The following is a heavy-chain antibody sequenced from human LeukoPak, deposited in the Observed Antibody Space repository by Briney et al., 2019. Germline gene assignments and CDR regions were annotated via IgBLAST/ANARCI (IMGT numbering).Heavy chain of an antibody. Sequence: SVKVSCKASGGTFSSYAISWVRQAPGQGLEWMGGIIPIFGTANYAQKFQGRVTITADESTSTAYMELSSLRSEDTAVYYCARDPGDYYDSSGYYYNYFDYWGQGTLVTVSS. D-gene: IGHD3-22*01. V-gene: IGHV1-69*13. CDR3: ARDPGDYYDSSGYYYNYFDY. CDR2: IIPIFGTA. CDR1: GGTFSSYA. J-gene: IGHJ4*02.